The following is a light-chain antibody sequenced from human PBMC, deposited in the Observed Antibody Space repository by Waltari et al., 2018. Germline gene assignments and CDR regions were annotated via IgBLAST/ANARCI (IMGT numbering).Light chain of an antibody. CDR1: SGHSSNI. V-gene: IGLV4-69*01. CDR2: FNSDGSH. Sequence: QLVLTQSPSASASLGASVKLTCTLSSGHSSNIIAWLPQRPERGPRYLMKFNSDGSHSKGDDIPDRFSGSSSGAERYLTISSLQSEDEADYYCETGGHGTWVFGGGTKLTVL. J-gene: IGLJ3*02. CDR3: ETGGHGTWV.